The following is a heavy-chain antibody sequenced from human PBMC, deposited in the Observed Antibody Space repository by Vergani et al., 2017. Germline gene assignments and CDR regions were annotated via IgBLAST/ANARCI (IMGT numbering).Heavy chain of an antibody. D-gene: IGHD3-22*01. V-gene: IGHV3-48*03. CDR1: GFPFSSYE. J-gene: IGHJ4*02. CDR3: AGASSGKFDY. CDR2: ISSSGSTI. Sequence: EVQMVESGGGLVKPGGSLRLSCAASGFPFSSYEMNWVRQAPGKGLEWVSYISSSGSTIYYADSVKGRFTISRDNAKNSLYLQMNSLRAEDTAVYYCAGASSGKFDYWGQGTLVTVSS.